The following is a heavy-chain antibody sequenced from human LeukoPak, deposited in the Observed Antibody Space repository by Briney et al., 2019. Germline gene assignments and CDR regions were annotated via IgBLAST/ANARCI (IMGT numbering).Heavy chain of an antibody. CDR3: ARDEDSSAWYSRNYYYYGMDV. D-gene: IGHD6-19*01. V-gene: IGHV1-18*01. CDR2: ISAYNGDT. Sequence: ASVQVSCKASGYTFSSYGISWMRQAPGQGLEWMGWISAYNGDTKFAQKLQGRVTMTTDTSTSTAYMELRRLRPDDTAVYYCARDEDSSAWYSRNYYYYGMDVWGQGTTVTVSS. CDR1: GYTFSSYG. J-gene: IGHJ6*02.